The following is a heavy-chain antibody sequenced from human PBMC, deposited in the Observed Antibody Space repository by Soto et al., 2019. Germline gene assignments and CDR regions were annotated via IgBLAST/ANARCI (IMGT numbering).Heavy chain of an antibody. V-gene: IGHV1-69*01. CDR2: IMPIFGTP. CDR1: GGTFDSYV. CDR3: ARVHSSGIFYFVDP. J-gene: IGHJ5*02. Sequence: QVPLVQSGAEVKKPGSSVKVSCKASGGTFDSYVISWLRQAPGQGLEWMGGIMPIFGTPNYAQKFRGRVTISADESTSTAYLELSSLTSDDTAVYYFARVHSSGIFYFVDPWGQGTLVTVSS. D-gene: IGHD3-10*01.